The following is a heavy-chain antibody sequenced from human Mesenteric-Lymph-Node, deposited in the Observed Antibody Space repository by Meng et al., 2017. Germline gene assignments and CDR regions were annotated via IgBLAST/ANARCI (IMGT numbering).Heavy chain of an antibody. V-gene: IGHV3-33*01. CDR1: GFTFSSYG. CDR2: IWYDGSNK. J-gene: IGHJ4*02. D-gene: IGHD3-22*01. Sequence: GESLKISCAASGFTFSSYGMHWVRQAPGKGLEWVAVIWYDGSNKYYADSVKGRFTISRDNSKNTLYLQMNSLRAEDTAVYYCARDVSYDTNGYYPDHWGQGTLVTVSS. CDR3: ARDVSYDTNGYYPDH.